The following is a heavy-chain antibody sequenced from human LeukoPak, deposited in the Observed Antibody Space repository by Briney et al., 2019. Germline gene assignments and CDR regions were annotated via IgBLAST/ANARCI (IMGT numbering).Heavy chain of an antibody. CDR1: GGSISSSSYY. CDR3: ARDSGPPNYYFDY. Sequence: SETLSLTCTVSGGSISSSSYYWGWIRQPPGKGLEWIGSIYYSGSTYYNPSLKGRVTISVDTSKNQFSLKLSSVTAADTAVYYCARDSGPPNYYFDYWGQGTLVTVSS. CDR2: IYYSGST. D-gene: IGHD2-8*02. J-gene: IGHJ4*02. V-gene: IGHV4-39*07.